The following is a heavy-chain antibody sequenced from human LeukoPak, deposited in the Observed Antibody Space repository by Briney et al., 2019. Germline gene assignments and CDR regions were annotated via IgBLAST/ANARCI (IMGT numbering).Heavy chain of an antibody. J-gene: IGHJ4*02. Sequence: GGSLRLSCAASGFTVSSNYMSWVCQAPGKGLEWVSVIYSGGSTYYADSVKGRFTISRDNSKNTLYLQMNSLRAEDTAVYYCAKDPPERLDDYWGQGTLVTVSS. CDR3: AKDPPERLDDY. D-gene: IGHD1-1*01. CDR1: GFTVSSNY. V-gene: IGHV3-53*01. CDR2: IYSGGST.